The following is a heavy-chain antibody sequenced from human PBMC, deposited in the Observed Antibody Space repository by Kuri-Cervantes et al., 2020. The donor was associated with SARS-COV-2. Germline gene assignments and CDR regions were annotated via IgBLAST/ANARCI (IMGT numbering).Heavy chain of an antibody. V-gene: IGHV1-8*02. CDR1: GYTFTSYG. D-gene: IGHD3-3*01. CDR2: MNPNSGNT. CDR3: ATHAAIFGVVLPDY. Sequence: ASVKVSCKASGYTFTSYGISWVRQAPGQGLEWMGWMNPNSGNTGYAQKFQGRVTMTRNTSISTAYMELSSLRSEDTAVYYCATHAAIFGVVLPDYWGQGTLVTVSS. J-gene: IGHJ4*02.